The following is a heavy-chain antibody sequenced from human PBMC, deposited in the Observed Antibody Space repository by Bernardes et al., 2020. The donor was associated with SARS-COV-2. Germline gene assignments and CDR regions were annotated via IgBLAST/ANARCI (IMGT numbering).Heavy chain of an antibody. CDR2: ISGSGRST. D-gene: IGHD2-21*01. J-gene: IGHJ4*02. CDR3: ARAKETGVIAMQVYFEY. Sequence: GGSLRLSCAASGFTFSSYAMTWVRQAPGKGLEWVSTISGSGRSTYYADSVKGRFTISRDNSENTLFVQMNSLRAEDAAIYYCARAKETGVIAMQVYFEYWGQGTLVTVSS. V-gene: IGHV3-23*01. CDR1: GFTFSSYA.